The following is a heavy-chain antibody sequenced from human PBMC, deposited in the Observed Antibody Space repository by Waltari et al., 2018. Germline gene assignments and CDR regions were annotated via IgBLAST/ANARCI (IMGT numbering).Heavy chain of an antibody. CDR1: GFSLSTSGLG. Sequence: QITLKESGPTLVKPTQTLTLTCTFSGFSLSTSGLGVGWIRQPPGKALEWLALIYWDDEKRYSPRLRSRLTITKDPPKNQLVLTLTTMDPVEPAPYNGARPVEMIESCQHWGQGTLVTASS. CDR2: IYWDDEK. J-gene: IGHJ1*01. CDR3: ARPVEMIESCQH. V-gene: IGHV2-5*02. D-gene: IGHD3-16*01.